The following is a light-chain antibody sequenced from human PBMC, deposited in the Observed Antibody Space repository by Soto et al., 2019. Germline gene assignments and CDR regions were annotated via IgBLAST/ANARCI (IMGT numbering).Light chain of an antibody. J-gene: IGKJ3*01. CDR3: QQYGSSFT. CDR2: GAS. CDR1: QSVSSSY. Sequence: EIVLTQSPGTLSLSPGERATLSCRASQSVSSSYLAWYQQKPGQAPRLLIYGASSRATGIPDRFSGSGSGTDFTLTISRLEPEDCAVYYCQQYGSSFTFGPGTKVDIQ. V-gene: IGKV3-20*01.